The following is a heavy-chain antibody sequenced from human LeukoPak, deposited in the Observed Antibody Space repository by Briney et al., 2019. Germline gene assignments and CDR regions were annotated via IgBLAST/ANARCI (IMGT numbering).Heavy chain of an antibody. J-gene: IGHJ1*01. CDR3: ARDDSSGCYRYFQH. CDR1: GFTFSSYS. CDR2: ISSSSSTI. V-gene: IGHV3-48*01. Sequence: GGSLRLSCAASGFTFSSYSMNWVRQAPGKGLEWVSYISSSSSTIYYADSVKGRFTISRDNAKNSLYLQMNSLRAGDTAVYYCARDDSSGCYRYFQHWGQGTLVTVSS. D-gene: IGHD6-19*01.